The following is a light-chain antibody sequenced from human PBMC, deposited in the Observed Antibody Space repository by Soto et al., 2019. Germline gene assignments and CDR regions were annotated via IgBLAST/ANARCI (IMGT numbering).Light chain of an antibody. CDR3: SSYAGSSTYVV. CDR2: EDT. Sequence: QSALTQSASVSGSPGQSITISCTGTSSDVGSYNLVSWYQQHPGKAPKLMIYEDTKRPLGISNRFSGSKSGNTASLTISGLQAEDEADYYCSSYAGSSTYVVFGGGTKLTVL. V-gene: IGLV2-23*01. J-gene: IGLJ2*01. CDR1: SSDVGSYNL.